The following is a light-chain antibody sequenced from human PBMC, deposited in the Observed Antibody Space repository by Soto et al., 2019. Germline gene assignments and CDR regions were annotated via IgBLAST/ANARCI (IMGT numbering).Light chain of an antibody. J-gene: IGKJ1*01. CDR3: QPYNSYSEA. Sequence: DIQMTQSPSTLSGSVGDRVTITCRASQTISSWLAWYQQKPGKAPKLLIYKASTLKSGVPSRFSGSGSGTEFTLTISSLQPDHFATYYCQPYNSYSEASGQGTKVDIK. V-gene: IGKV1-5*03. CDR1: QTISSW. CDR2: KAS.